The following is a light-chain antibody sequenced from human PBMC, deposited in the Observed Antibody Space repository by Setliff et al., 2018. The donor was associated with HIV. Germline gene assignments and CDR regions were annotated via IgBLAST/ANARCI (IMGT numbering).Light chain of an antibody. Sequence: QSALTQPPSVSGSPGQSVTISCTGTSSDVGGYNYVSWYQQHPGKAPKVLIYDVTKRPSGVPDRFSGSKSGNTASLTISGLQAEDEADYYCSSYTSSSTLVFGTGTKVTVL. J-gene: IGLJ1*01. CDR1: SSDVGGYNY. V-gene: IGLV2-11*01. CDR3: SSYTSSSTLV. CDR2: DVT.